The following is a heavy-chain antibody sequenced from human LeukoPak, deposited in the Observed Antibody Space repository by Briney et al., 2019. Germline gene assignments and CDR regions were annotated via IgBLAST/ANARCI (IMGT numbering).Heavy chain of an antibody. Sequence: GGSLRLSCAASGFTFSSYAMSWVRQAPGKGLEWVSAISGSGGSTYYADSVKGRFTISRDNSKNTPYLQMNILTAEDTAVYYCAKASAMIVVVSKYFDYWGQGTLVTVSS. D-gene: IGHD3-22*01. CDR1: GFTFSSYA. CDR3: AKASAMIVVVSKYFDY. J-gene: IGHJ4*02. CDR2: ISGSGGST. V-gene: IGHV3-23*01.